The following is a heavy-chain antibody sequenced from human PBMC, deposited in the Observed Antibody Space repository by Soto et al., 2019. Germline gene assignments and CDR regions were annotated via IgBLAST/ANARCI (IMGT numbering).Heavy chain of an antibody. CDR3: ARKSGVAVATTLYSFAY. V-gene: IGHV1-69*01. J-gene: IGHJ4*02. Sequence: QVHLVQSGAEVKKAGSSVKVSCKAPGGTFKNNGISWVRQAPGQGLEWMGGIIPVFGTTNYAQKFQGRLTITADDFKSTVYRELSGLRYEHTPFYYWARKSGVAVATTLYSFAYGAPETLAPSSS. CDR2: IIPVFGTT. CDR1: GGTFKNNG. D-gene: IGHD5-12*01.